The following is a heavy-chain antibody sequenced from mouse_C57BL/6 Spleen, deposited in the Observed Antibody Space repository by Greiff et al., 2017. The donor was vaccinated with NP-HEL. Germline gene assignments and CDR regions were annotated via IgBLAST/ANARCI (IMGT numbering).Heavy chain of an antibody. J-gene: IGHJ1*03. Sequence: VQLQQSGPELVKPGASVKISCKASGYAFSSSWMNWVKQRPGKGLEWIGRIYPGDGDTNYNGKFKGKATLTADKSSSTAYMQLSSLTSEDSAVYFCAGYYGNYWYFDVWGTGTTVTVSS. CDR3: AGYYGNYWYFDV. V-gene: IGHV1-82*01. CDR1: GYAFSSSW. CDR2: IYPGDGDT. D-gene: IGHD2-1*01.